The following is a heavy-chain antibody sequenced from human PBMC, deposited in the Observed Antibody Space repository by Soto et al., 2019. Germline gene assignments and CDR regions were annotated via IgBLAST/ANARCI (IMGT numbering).Heavy chain of an antibody. CDR3: ASTGWLPTTYYFDY. CDR2: ISYDGSNK. J-gene: IGHJ4*02. V-gene: IGHV3-30-3*01. Sequence: ESGGGVVQPGRSLRLSCAASGFTFSSYAMHWVRQAPGKGLEWVAVISYDGSNKYYADSVKGRFTISRDNSKNTLYLQMNSLRAEDTAVYYCASTGWLPTTYYFDYWGQGTLVTVSS. CDR1: GFTFSSYA. D-gene: IGHD1-1*01.